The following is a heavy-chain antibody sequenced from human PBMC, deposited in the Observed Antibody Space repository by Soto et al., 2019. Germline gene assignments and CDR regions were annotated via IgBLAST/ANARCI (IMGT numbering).Heavy chain of an antibody. Sequence: EVQLLGSGGGLVQPGGSLGLSCVASGFTFSSYVMRWVRQAPGKGLEWVSTINGHGDTTYYADSVKGRFIISRDNSKNSLYLQMNSLRAEDTAVYYCARVPDLDYCSKTSCLYYFDYWGQGALVTVSS. CDR2: INGHGDTT. CDR1: GFTFSSYV. CDR3: ARVPDLDYCSKTSCLYYFDY. D-gene: IGHD2-2*01. J-gene: IGHJ4*02. V-gene: IGHV3-23*01.